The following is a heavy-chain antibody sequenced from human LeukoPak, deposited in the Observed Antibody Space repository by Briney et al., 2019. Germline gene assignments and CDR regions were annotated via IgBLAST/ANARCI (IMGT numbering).Heavy chain of an antibody. J-gene: IGHJ4*02. Sequence: GGSLRLSCAASGFTFSSYGMHWVRQAPGKGLEWVAFIRYDGSNKYYADSVKGRFTISRDNSKNTLYLQMNSLRAEDTAVYYCARAGVVGTESYFDFWGQGTLVTVSS. CDR1: GFTFSSYG. D-gene: IGHD2-21*01. CDR3: ARAGVVGTESYFDF. CDR2: IRYDGSNK. V-gene: IGHV3-30*02.